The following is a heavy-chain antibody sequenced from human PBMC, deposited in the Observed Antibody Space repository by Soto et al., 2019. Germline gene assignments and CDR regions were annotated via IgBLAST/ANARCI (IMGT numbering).Heavy chain of an antibody. CDR3: TSGSYGPEYYYYGMDV. V-gene: IGHV3-73*01. CDR2: IRSKANSYAT. Sequence: PGGSLRLSCAASGFTFSGSAMHWVRQGSGKGLEWVGRIRSKANSYATAYAASVKGRFTISRDDSKNTAYLQMNSLKTEDTAVYYCTSGSYGPEYYYYGMDVWGQGTTVTAP. J-gene: IGHJ6*02. D-gene: IGHD5-18*01. CDR1: GFTFSGSA.